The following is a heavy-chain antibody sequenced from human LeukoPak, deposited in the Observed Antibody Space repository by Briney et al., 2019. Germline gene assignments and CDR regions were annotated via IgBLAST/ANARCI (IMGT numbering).Heavy chain of an antibody. CDR2: ISSSGSTI. CDR3: ARSPKYSGSYYFDY. J-gene: IGHJ4*02. V-gene: IGHV3-11*01. CDR1: GFTFSDYY. Sequence: GGSLRLSCAASGFTFSDYYKSWIRQAPGKGLEWVSYISSSGSTIYYADSVKGRFTISRDNAKNSLYLQMNSLRAEDTAVYYCARSPKYSGSYYFDYWGQGTLVTVSS. D-gene: IGHD1-26*01.